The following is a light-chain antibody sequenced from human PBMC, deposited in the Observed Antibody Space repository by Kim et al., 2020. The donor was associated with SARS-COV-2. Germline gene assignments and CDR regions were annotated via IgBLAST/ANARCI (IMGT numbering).Light chain of an antibody. CDR3: QQYKNVPPLT. CDR2: GAS. J-gene: IGKJ4*01. Sequence: VPPGERATPSCRASQGVNSTLTWYHQKTGQAPRLRICGASTRATGIPARFSGSGSGTEFTLTISALQSEDFAIYYCQQYKNVPPLTFGGGTKVDIK. V-gene: IGKV3-15*01. CDR1: QGVNST.